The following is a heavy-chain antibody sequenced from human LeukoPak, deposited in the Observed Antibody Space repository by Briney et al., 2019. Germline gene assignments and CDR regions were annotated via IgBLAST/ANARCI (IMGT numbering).Heavy chain of an antibody. CDR3: AREGQIQYDYYYYYYMDV. V-gene: IGHV3-20*04. CDR1: GFTFSNYA. CDR2: INWNGGST. D-gene: IGHD4-11*01. J-gene: IGHJ6*03. Sequence: PGGSLRLSCAASGFTFSNYAMSWVRQAPGKGLEWVSGINWNGGSTGYADSVKGRFTISRDNAKNSLYLQMNSLRAEDTALYYCAREGQIQYDYYYYYYMDVWGKGTTVTVSS.